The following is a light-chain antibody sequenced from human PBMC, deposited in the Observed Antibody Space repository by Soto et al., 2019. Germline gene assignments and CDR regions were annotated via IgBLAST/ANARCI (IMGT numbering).Light chain of an antibody. CDR2: DAS. CDR3: YQYGSTPPT. CDR1: QSVSSY. Sequence: EIVLTQPPSTLSLSPGERATLSCRASQSVSSYLAWYQQKPGQAPRLLIYDASNRATGIPARFSGSGSGTDFTLTISRLEPEDFVVFYCYQYGSTPPTFGQGTKVDIK. J-gene: IGKJ1*01. V-gene: IGKV3-11*01.